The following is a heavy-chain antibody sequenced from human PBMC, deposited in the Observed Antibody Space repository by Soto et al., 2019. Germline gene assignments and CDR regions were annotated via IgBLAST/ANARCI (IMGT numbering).Heavy chain of an antibody. CDR2: IMPVFATP. Sequence: QVQLMQSGAEVKKPGSSVKVSCKASGGTVSTSAISWVRQAPGEGIEWVGGIMPVFATPDYAQKFQGRVTISADESTTTAYLELTSLTTDDTAVYYCARDKDRQQLGGNYYYILDVWGQGTAITVSS. CDR1: GGTVSTSA. J-gene: IGHJ6*02. V-gene: IGHV1-69*12. CDR3: ARDKDRQQLGGNYYYILDV. D-gene: IGHD3-3*02.